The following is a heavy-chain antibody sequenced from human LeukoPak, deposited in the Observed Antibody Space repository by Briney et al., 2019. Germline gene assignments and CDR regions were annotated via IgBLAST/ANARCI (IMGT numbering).Heavy chain of an antibody. CDR1: GYSFTSYD. CDR3: AHLYGGDY. CDR2: ISAYNGNT. V-gene: IGHV1-18*01. Sequence: ASVKVSCKASGYSFTSYDINWVRQATGQGLEWMGWISAYNGNTNYAQKLQGRVTMTTDTSTSTAYMELRSLRSDDTAVYYCAHLYGGDYWGQGTLVTVSS. D-gene: IGHD4-23*01. J-gene: IGHJ4*02.